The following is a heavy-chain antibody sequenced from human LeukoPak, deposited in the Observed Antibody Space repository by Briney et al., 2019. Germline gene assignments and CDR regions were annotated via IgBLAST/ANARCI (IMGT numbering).Heavy chain of an antibody. V-gene: IGHV4-34*01. CDR3: VTGQWLVPVSY. CDR1: GGSFSGNY. D-gene: IGHD6-19*01. Sequence: SETLSLTCVVNGGSFSGNYWSWIRQPPGKGLEWIREINHSGSTNYNPSHKSRVTISVDTSKNQFSLKLSSVTAADTAVYYCVTGQWLVPVSYWGQGTLVTVSS. CDR2: INHSGST. J-gene: IGHJ4*02.